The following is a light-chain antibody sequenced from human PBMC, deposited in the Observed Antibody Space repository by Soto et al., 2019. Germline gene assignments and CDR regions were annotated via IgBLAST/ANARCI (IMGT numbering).Light chain of an antibody. CDR2: GAS. J-gene: IGKJ1*01. V-gene: IGKV3-15*01. CDR3: QQYNNWPSWT. CDR1: QSVSSN. Sequence: EIVMTQSPATLSLSPGERATLSCRASQSVSSNLAWYQQKPGQAPRLLIYGASTRAPGIPARCSGSGSGTEFTLTISSLQSEDFAGYYCQQYNNWPSWTFGQGTKVEIK.